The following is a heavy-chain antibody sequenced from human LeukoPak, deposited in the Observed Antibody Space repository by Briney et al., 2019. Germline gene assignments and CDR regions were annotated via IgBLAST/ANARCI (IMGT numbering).Heavy chain of an antibody. J-gene: IGHJ4*02. D-gene: IGHD3-22*01. CDR1: GYTFTSYY. CDR2: INPSGGST. CDR3: AMVVVITPFVVY. Sequence: GASVKVSCKASGYTFTSYYMHWVRQAPGQGLEWMGIINPSGGSTSYAQKFQGRVTMTRDTSTSTVYMELSSLRSEATAVYYCAMVVVITPFVVYWGQGTLVTVSS. V-gene: IGHV1-46*03.